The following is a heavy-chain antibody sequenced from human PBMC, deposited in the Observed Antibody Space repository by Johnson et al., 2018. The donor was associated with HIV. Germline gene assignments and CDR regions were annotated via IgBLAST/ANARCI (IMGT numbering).Heavy chain of an antibody. CDR3: AKSSSADAFDI. CDR1: GFTFSSYA. V-gene: IGHV3-30-3*02. D-gene: IGHD6-13*01. J-gene: IGHJ3*02. CDR2: ISYDGSNK. Sequence: QVQLVESGGGVVQPGRSLRLSCAASGFTFSSYAMHWVRQAPGKGLEWVAVISYDGSNKYYADSVRGRFTISRDNSKNTRYLQMNSLRAEDTALYYCAKSSSADAFDIWGQGTMVTVSS.